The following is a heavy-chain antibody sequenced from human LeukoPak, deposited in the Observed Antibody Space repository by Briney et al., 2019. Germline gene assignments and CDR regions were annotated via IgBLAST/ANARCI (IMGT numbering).Heavy chain of an antibody. CDR1: GFTFSSYG. Sequence: GRSPRLSCAASGFTFSSYGMHWGRQAPGKGLEWVAVIWYDGSNKYYADSVKGRFTISRDNSKNTLYLQMNSLRAEDTAVYYCARDLDPGDYYFDYWGQGTLVTVSS. CDR2: IWYDGSNK. J-gene: IGHJ4*02. D-gene: IGHD3-10*01. CDR3: ARDLDPGDYYFDY. V-gene: IGHV3-33*01.